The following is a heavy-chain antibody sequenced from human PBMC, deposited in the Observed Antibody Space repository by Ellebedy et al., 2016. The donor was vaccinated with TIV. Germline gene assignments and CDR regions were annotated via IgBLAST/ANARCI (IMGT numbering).Heavy chain of an antibody. D-gene: IGHD5-24*01. V-gene: IGHV1-18*01. J-gene: IGHJ3*02. CDR1: GYTFSSHA. Sequence: AASVKVSCKAFGYTFSSHAVGWVRQAPGQGLEWMGWLNTYNGNTDFAQKFQGRVTMTTDTSASTAYMELRSLRSDDTAVYYCARDLAIEMRGAYDIWGQGTMVTVSS. CDR2: LNTYNGNT. CDR3: ARDLAIEMRGAYDI.